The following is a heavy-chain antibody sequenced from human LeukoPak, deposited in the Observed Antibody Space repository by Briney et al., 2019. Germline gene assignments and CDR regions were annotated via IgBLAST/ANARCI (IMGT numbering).Heavy chain of an antibody. CDR3: ARHYYYGSGSYYIPYFDY. Sequence: ASVKVSCKASGYTFTSYGISWVRQAPGQGLEWMGWISAYNGNTNYAQKLQGRVTMATDTSTSTAYMELSSLRSEDTAVYYCARHYYYGSGSYYIPYFDYWGQGTLVTVSS. V-gene: IGHV1-18*01. J-gene: IGHJ4*02. D-gene: IGHD3-10*01. CDR2: ISAYNGNT. CDR1: GYTFTSYG.